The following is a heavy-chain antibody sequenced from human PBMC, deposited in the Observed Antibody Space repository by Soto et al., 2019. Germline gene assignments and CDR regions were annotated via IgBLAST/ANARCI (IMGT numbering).Heavy chain of an antibody. CDR1: GGTFSSYA. J-gene: IGHJ6*02. V-gene: IGHV1-69*13. D-gene: IGHD2-15*01. CDR2: IIPIFGTA. CDR3: AREMAISGGGGYYYGMDV. Sequence: SVKVSCKASGGTFSSYAISWVRQAPGQGLEWMGGIIPIFGTANYAQKFQGRVTITADESTSTAYMELISLRSEDTAVYYCAREMAISGGGGYYYGMDVWGQGTTVTVSS.